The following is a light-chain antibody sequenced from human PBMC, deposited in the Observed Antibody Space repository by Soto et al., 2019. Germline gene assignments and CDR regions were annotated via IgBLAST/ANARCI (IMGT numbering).Light chain of an antibody. CDR3: AAWDDSLTGPV. CDR2: NNN. V-gene: IGLV1-44*01. Sequence: QSALAQPPSASGTPGQTGIISCSGSRSDIGSNSVNWYQHLPGTAPKLLIYNNNQRPSGVPDRFSGSKSGTSASLAISGLQSEDEADYYCAAWDDSLTGPVFGTGTKVTVL. CDR1: RSDIGSNS. J-gene: IGLJ1*01.